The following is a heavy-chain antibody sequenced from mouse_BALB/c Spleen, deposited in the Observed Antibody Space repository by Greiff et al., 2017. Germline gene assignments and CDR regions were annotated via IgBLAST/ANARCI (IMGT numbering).Heavy chain of an antibody. CDR3: ARSYDYDAGFAY. V-gene: IGHV5-6-2*01. Sequence: EVQGVESGGGLVKLGGSLKLSCAASGFTFSSYYMSWVRQTPEKRLELVAAINSNGGSTYYPDTVKGRFTISRDNAKNTLYLQMSSLKSEDTALYYCARSYDYDAGFAYWGQGTLVTVSA. J-gene: IGHJ3*01. CDR1: GFTFSSYY. D-gene: IGHD2-4*01. CDR2: INSNGGST.